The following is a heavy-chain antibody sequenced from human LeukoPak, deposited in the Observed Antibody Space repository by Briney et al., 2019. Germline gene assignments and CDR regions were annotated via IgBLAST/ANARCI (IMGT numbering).Heavy chain of an antibody. D-gene: IGHD3-22*01. J-gene: IGHJ4*02. CDR1: GFTFSSYG. CDR2: ISGSGGST. Sequence: GGTLRLSCAASGFTFSSYGMSWVRQAPGKGLEWVSAISGSGGSTYYADSVKGRFTISRDNSKNTLYLQMNSLRAEDTAVYYCAKDRSYYDSSGYIYYFDYWGQGTLVTVSS. V-gene: IGHV3-23*01. CDR3: AKDRSYYDSSGYIYYFDY.